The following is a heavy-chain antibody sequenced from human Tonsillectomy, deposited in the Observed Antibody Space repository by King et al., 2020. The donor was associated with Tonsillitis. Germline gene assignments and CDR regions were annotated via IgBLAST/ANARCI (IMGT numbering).Heavy chain of an antibody. D-gene: IGHD3-22*01. Sequence: VQLVESGGGLVQPGGSLRVSCAASGFTFSSYSMNWVRQAPGKGLEWVSYISSSSSTIYYADSVKGRFTISRDNAKNSLYLQMNSLRAEDTAVYYCARGPDDYDGGGYYRYWGQGTLVTVSS. CDR3: ARGPDDYDGGGYYRY. V-gene: IGHV3-48*01. CDR2: ISSSSSTI. CDR1: GFTFSSYS. J-gene: IGHJ4*02.